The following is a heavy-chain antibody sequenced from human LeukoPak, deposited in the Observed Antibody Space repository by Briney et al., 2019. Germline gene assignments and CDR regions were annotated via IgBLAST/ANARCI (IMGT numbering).Heavy chain of an antibody. CDR3: VSFYETY. CDR2: IKLDGSEK. Sequence: GGSLRLSCVASGFTFGKYWMSWVRQAPGKGLEWEANIKLDGSEKNYVDSVKGRFTISKDNAKNTVYLQMNNLRAEDTAVYYCVSFYETYWGRGTLVTVSS. J-gene: IGHJ4*02. CDR1: GFTFGKYW. V-gene: IGHV3-7*01. D-gene: IGHD2-2*01.